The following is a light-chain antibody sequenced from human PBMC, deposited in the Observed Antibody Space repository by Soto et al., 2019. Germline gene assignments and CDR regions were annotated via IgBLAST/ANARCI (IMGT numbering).Light chain of an antibody. CDR2: GAS. V-gene: IGKV1-27*01. CDR3: QKYNGAPFT. Sequence: DIQMTQSPSSLSASVGDRVTITCRASQGISNYLAWYQQQPGKVPKLLIYGASTLQSGVPSRFSGSGAGTDFTLTISSLQPEDVATYYCQKYNGAPFTFGPGTKVDMK. J-gene: IGKJ3*01. CDR1: QGISNY.